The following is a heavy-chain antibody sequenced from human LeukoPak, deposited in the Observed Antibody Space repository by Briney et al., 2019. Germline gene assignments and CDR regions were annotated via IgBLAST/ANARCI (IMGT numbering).Heavy chain of an antibody. CDR1: GFTFSDYY. D-gene: IGHD2-15*01. V-gene: IGHV3-11*04. CDR3: ARDATRFTQYYFDY. CDR2: ISSSGSTI. J-gene: IGHJ4*02. Sequence: PGGSLRLSCAASGFTFSDYYMSWIRQAPGKGLEWVSYISSSGSTIYYADSVKGRFTISRDNVKNSLYLQMNSLRAEDTAVYYCARDATRFTQYYFDYWGQGTLVTVSS.